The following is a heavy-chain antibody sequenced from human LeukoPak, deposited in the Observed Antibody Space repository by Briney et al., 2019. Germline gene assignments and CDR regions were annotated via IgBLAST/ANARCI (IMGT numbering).Heavy chain of an antibody. CDR2: INPNSGGT. Sequence: ASVKVSCKASGYTFTGYYMHWVRQAPGQGLEWMGWINPNSGGTNYAQKFQGRVTMTRDTSISTAYMELSRLRSDDTAVYYCARDGTGSSWYDDYWGQGTLVTVSS. J-gene: IGHJ4*02. CDR3: ARDGTGSSWYDDY. D-gene: IGHD6-13*01. V-gene: IGHV1-2*02. CDR1: GYTFTGYY.